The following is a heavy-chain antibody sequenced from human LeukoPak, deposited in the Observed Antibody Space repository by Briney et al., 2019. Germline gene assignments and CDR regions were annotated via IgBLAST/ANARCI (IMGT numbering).Heavy chain of an antibody. J-gene: IGHJ3*02. Sequence: SETLSLTCAVYGGSFSGYYWSWIRQPPGKGLEWIGEINHSGSTNYNPSLKSRVTISEDTSKNQFSLKLSSVTAADTAVYYCARLTGGNPDNDPFDIWGQGTMVTVSS. CDR2: INHSGST. CDR1: GGSFSGYY. CDR3: ARLTGGNPDNDPFDI. D-gene: IGHD4-23*01. V-gene: IGHV4-34*01.